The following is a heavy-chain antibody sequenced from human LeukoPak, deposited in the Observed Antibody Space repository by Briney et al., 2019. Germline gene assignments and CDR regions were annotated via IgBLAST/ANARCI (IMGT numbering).Heavy chain of an antibody. J-gene: IGHJ4*02. D-gene: IGHD1-26*01. Sequence: GASVKVSCKASGYTFTTYGINWVGQAPGQGLEWMGWISTYDGNTNYAQKLRGRVTMIRDTSTSTVYMELRSLRSDDTAVYYCARDQPRHGPGNHDYWGQGTLVTVSS. CDR3: ARDQPRHGPGNHDY. V-gene: IGHV1-18*01. CDR2: ISTYDGNT. CDR1: GYTFTTYG.